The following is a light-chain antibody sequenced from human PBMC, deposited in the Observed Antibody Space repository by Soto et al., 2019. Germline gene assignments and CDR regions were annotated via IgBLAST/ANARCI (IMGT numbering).Light chain of an antibody. CDR3: GAWDDSLNVVV. CDR1: RSNIGSNT. V-gene: IGLV1-44*01. Sequence: QLVLTQPPSASGTPGQTVTISCSGSRSNIGSNTLNLYQQLPGTAPQLLISTSNHRPSGVRDRFSASKSGTSASQAISGLQSDDEADYYCGAWDDSLNVVVFGGGTKVTVL. CDR2: TSN. J-gene: IGLJ2*01.